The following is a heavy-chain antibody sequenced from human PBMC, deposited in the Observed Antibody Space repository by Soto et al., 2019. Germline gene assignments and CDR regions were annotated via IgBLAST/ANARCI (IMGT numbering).Heavy chain of an antibody. V-gene: IGHV1-8*01. D-gene: IGHD6-13*01. J-gene: IGHJ5*02. Sequence: QVQLVQSGAEVKKPGASVKVSCKASGYTFTSYDINWVRQATGQGLEWMGWMNPNSGNTGYAQKFQGRVTMTRNTSMSTAYMELSSLRSEDTAVYYCAREWSAAGTGWFDPWGQGTLVTVSS. CDR1: GYTFTSYD. CDR3: AREWSAAGTGWFDP. CDR2: MNPNSGNT.